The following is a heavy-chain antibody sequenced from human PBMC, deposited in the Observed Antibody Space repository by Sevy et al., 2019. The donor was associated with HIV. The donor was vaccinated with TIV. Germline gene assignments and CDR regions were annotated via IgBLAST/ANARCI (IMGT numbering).Heavy chain of an antibody. CDR3: ATTKDYYENSGDPFDF. Sequence: ASVKVSCKVSGYTLTKLSIHWERQAPGIGLEWMGSFDPEDGERVYAQKFQDRVTLTEDTSTETANMELSSLNSEDTAIYYCATTKDYYENSGDPFDFWGQGTLVTVSS. V-gene: IGHV1-24*01. J-gene: IGHJ4*02. CDR2: FDPEDGER. CDR1: GYTLTKLS. D-gene: IGHD3-22*01.